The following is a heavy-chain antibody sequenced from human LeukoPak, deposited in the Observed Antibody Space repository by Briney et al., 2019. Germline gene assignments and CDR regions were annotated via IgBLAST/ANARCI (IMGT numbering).Heavy chain of an antibody. CDR3: ARGGWGTTTVASAY. J-gene: IGHJ4*02. CDR2: ISPSGDST. CDR1: AFTFSSYG. Sequence: GGSLRLSCAASAFTFSSYGMNWVRQAPGKGLEWVSAISPSGDSTSYADSVKGRFTISRDNAKNSLYLQMSSLRAEDTAVYYCARGGWGTTTVASAYWGQGTLVTVSS. V-gene: IGHV3-23*01. D-gene: IGHD4-23*01.